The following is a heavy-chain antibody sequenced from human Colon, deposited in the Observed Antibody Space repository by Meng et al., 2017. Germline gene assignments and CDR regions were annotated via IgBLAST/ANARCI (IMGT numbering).Heavy chain of an antibody. V-gene: IGHV1-46*01. D-gene: IGHD3-16*01. CDR3: ARERFGESPDY. Sequence: VRLGQFVGGVEKPGASVKVSCKASGYTFSDYHMHWVRQAPGQGLEWMGIINPSGGGTRYAQKFQGRVTMSRDTSTSTVYMDLSSLTSDDTAVYYCARERFGESPDYWGQGTLVTVSS. CDR1: GYTFSDYH. J-gene: IGHJ4*02. CDR2: INPSGGGT.